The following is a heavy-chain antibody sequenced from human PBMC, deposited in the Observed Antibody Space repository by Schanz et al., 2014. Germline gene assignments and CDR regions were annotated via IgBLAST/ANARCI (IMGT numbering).Heavy chain of an antibody. V-gene: IGHV3-23*04. CDR2: FDAHDGRA. CDR1: GFTFSSYS. J-gene: IGHJ6*03. Sequence: EVQLVESGGGLVQPGGSLRLSCAASGFTFSSYSMNWVRQAPGKGPEWVSGFDAHDGRAYYADSVKGRFTISGDSSKYTVYLQMNSLRADDTAVYYCAKGPYYYYYMDVWGNGTTVNVSS. CDR3: AKGPYYYYYMDV.